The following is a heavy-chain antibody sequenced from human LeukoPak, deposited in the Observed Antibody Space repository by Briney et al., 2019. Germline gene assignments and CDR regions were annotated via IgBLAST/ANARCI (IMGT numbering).Heavy chain of an antibody. CDR2: TYYRSKWYN. J-gene: IGHJ4*02. CDR1: GDSVSSNSAA. D-gene: IGHD3-22*01. Sequence: SQTLSLTCAISGDSVSSNSAAWNWIRQSPSRGLEWLGRTYYRSKWYNDYAVSVKSRITINPDTSKNQFSLQLNSVTPEDPAVYYCGRAPYYYDSSGYYPFDYWGQGTLVTVSS. V-gene: IGHV6-1*01. CDR3: GRAPYYYDSSGYYPFDY.